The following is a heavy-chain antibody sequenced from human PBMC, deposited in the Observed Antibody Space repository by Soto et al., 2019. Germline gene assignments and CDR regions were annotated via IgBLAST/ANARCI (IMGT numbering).Heavy chain of an antibody. CDR2: IWYDGSNK. V-gene: IGHV3-33*01. Sequence: QVQVVESGGGVVQPGRSLRLSCTASGFTFSGHAMHWVRQHPGKGLEWVAQIWYDGSNKYYADSVKGRFTISRDNSKNTLYVQMDSLRVEDTAVYYCARDGQSLAPYALDVWGQGTSVTVSS. CDR1: GFTFSGHA. J-gene: IGHJ6*02. D-gene: IGHD6-19*01. CDR3: ARDGQSLAPYALDV.